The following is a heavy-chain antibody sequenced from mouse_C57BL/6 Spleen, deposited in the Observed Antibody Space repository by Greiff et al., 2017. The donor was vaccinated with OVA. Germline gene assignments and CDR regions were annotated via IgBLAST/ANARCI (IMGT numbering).Heavy chain of an antibody. CDR3: ANYYGSSSAFAY. Sequence: SGPELVKPGASVKISCKASGYSFTDYTMNLVKQSNGKSLEWIGVINPNYGTTSYNQKFKGKATLTVDQSSSTAYMQLNSLTSEDSAVYYCANYYGSSSAFAYWGQGTLVTVSA. D-gene: IGHD1-1*01. J-gene: IGHJ3*01. CDR1: GYSFTDYT. V-gene: IGHV1-39*01. CDR2: INPNYGTT.